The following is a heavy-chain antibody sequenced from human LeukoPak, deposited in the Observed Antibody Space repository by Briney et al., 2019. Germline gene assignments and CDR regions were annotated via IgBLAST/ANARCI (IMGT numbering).Heavy chain of an antibody. V-gene: IGHV3-33*06. CDR1: GFIFSSYG. D-gene: IGHD6-19*01. J-gene: IGHJ4*02. CDR2: IWYDGSNK. Sequence: PGGSLRLSCGASGFIFSSYGMHWVRQAPGKGLEWVAVIWYDGSNKYYADSVKGRFTISRDNSKNTLYLQMNSLRAEDTAVYYCAKDHSSGWYVDDYWGQGTLVTVSS. CDR3: AKDHSSGWYVDDY.